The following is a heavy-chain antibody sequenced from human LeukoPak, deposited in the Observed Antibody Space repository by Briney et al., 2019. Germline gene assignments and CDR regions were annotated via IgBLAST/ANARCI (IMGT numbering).Heavy chain of an antibody. Sequence: GGSLRLSCAASGFTFSSYSMNWVRQAPGKGLEWVSSISSSSSYIYYADSVKGRFTISRDNAKNSLYLQMNSLRAEDTAVYYCARAGGAGYYYYYYMDVWGKGTTVTVSS. V-gene: IGHV3-21*01. CDR1: GFTFSSYS. J-gene: IGHJ6*03. CDR3: ARAGGAGYYYYYYMDV. D-gene: IGHD3-16*01. CDR2: ISSSSSYI.